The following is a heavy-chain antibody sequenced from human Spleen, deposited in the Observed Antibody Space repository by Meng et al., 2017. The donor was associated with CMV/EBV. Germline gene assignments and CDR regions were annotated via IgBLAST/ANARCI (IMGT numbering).Heavy chain of an antibody. CDR1: GYTFTAHY. Sequence: ASVKVSCKASGYTFTAHYFHWVRQAPGQGLESMGWIHPHRGDTNYAHQFQGRVTLTRDTSINTGYMELTRLTSDDTAVYYWARDNNWGPDYWGQGTRVTLSS. CDR2: IHPHRGDT. V-gene: IGHV1-2*07. J-gene: IGHJ4*02. CDR3: ARDNNWGPDY. D-gene: IGHD7-27*01.